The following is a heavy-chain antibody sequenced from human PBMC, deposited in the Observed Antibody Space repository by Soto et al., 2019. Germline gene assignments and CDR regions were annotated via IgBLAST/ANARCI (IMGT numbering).Heavy chain of an antibody. Sequence: ASVKVSCKAPGYTFTSYYMHWVRQAPGQGLEWMGIINPSGGSTSYAQKFQGRVTMTRDTSTSTVYMELSSLRSEDTAVYYCARAVQPSTNYYYYGMDVWGQGTTVTVSS. D-gene: IGHD5-18*01. J-gene: IGHJ6*02. CDR3: ARAVQPSTNYYYYGMDV. CDR1: GYTFTSYY. V-gene: IGHV1-46*01. CDR2: INPSGGST.